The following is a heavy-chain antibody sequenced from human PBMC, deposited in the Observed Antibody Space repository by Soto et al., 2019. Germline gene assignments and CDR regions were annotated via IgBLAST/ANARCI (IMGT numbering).Heavy chain of an antibody. D-gene: IGHD3-10*01. Sequence: SVKVSCKASGGTFSSYAISWVRQAPGQGLEWMGGIIPIFGTANYAQKFQGRVTITADESTSTAYMGLSSLRSEDTAVYYCARAPRITMVRGAAVRGFDPWGQGTLVTVSS. CDR1: GGTFSSYA. V-gene: IGHV1-69*13. CDR3: ARAPRITMVRGAAVRGFDP. J-gene: IGHJ5*02. CDR2: IIPIFGTA.